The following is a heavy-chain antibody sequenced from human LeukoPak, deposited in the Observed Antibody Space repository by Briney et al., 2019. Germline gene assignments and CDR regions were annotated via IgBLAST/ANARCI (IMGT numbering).Heavy chain of an antibody. D-gene: IGHD6-19*01. Sequence: GGSLRLSCAASGFTFSSYWMSWVRQAPGKGLEWVANIKQDGSEKYYVDSVKGRFTISRDNAKNSLYLQMNSLRAEDTAVYYCARGPEWLVEGYFDYWGQGTLVTVSS. CDR3: ARGPEWLVEGYFDY. CDR2: IKQDGSEK. J-gene: IGHJ4*02. V-gene: IGHV3-7*01. CDR1: GFTFSSYW.